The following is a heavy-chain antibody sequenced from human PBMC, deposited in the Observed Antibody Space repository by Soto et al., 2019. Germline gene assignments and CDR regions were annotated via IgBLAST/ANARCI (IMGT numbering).Heavy chain of an antibody. CDR1: GFTFTSSA. CDR3: AADLGYCSGGSCSGRYYYYYYGMDV. Sequence: QMQLVQSGPEVKKPGTSVKVSCKASGFTFTSSAVQWVRQTRGQRLEWIGWIVVGSGNTNYVQKFQERVTITRDMSTSTAYMELSSLRSEDTAVYYCAADLGYCSGGSCSGRYYYYYYGMDVWGQGTTVTVSS. J-gene: IGHJ6*02. D-gene: IGHD2-15*01. CDR2: IVVGSGNT. V-gene: IGHV1-58*01.